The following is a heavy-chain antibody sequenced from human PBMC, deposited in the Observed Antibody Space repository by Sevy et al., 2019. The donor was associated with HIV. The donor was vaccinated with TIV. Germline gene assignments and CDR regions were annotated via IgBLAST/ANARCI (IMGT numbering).Heavy chain of an antibody. D-gene: IGHD6-19*01. V-gene: IGHV3-53*01. CDR3: VRERAGIDH. CDR2: IYVGRNT. J-gene: IGHJ4*02. Sequence: GGSLRLSCAASGFTVTFNSMSWVRQAPGRGLVWVSVIYVGRNTYYADSVKGRFTICRDSFKDTVDLQMDSLRPEDSGVYYCVRERAGIDHWGQGPLVTVSS. CDR1: GFTVTFNS.